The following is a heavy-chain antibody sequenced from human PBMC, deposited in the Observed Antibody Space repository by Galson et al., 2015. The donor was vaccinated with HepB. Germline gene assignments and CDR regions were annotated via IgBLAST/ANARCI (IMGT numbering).Heavy chain of an antibody. V-gene: IGHV1-3*04. Sequence: SVKVSCKASGYTFTSYNMHWVRQAPGQSLEWMGWINTGNGHTKYSQKFQGRVTITRDSSASTAYMELRSLRSDDTAIYYCARDSRLELRLNNYYYYGMDVRGQGTTVTVSS. J-gene: IGHJ6*02. CDR2: INTGNGHT. D-gene: IGHD1-7*01. CDR1: GYTFTSYN. CDR3: ARDSRLELRLNNYYYYGMDV.